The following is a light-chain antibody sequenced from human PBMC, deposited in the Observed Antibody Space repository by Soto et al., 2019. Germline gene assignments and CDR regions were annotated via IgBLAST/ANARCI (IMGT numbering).Light chain of an antibody. CDR1: SGHSSYI. J-gene: IGLJ3*02. Sequence: QSVLTQSSSASASRGSSVKLTCTLSSGHSSYIIAWHQQQPGKAPRSLMKLEGSGSYNKGSGVPDRFSGSSSGADRYLTISNLQFEDEADYYCETWDSNTLVFGGGTKVTVL. CDR3: ETWDSNTLV. CDR2: LEGSGSY. V-gene: IGLV4-60*02.